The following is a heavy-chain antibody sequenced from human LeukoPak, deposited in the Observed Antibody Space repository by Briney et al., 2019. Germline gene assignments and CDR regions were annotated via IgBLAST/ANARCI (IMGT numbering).Heavy chain of an antibody. CDR1: GFTFRSYA. Sequence: GGSLRLSCAASGFTFRSYAMHWVRQAPGKGLEWVAVISYDERNKYYADSVKGRFTISRDNSKNTLYLQMNSLRAEDTAVYYCARSPVAGTLVRGYYYYYGMDVWGQGTTVTVSS. D-gene: IGHD6-19*01. CDR2: ISYDERNK. V-gene: IGHV3-30*04. J-gene: IGHJ6*02. CDR3: ARSPVAGTLVRGYYYYYGMDV.